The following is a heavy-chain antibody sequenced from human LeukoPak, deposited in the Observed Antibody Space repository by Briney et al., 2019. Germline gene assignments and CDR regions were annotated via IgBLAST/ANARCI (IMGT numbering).Heavy chain of an antibody. D-gene: IGHD1-26*01. Sequence: PSETLSLTCTVSGGSISSAAYSWTWIRQRPGKGLEWIGSIHDSGSTSYNPSLKSRVTISVDTSKNQFSLKLSSVTAADTAVYYCARGETSNPFDPWGQGTLVTVSS. J-gene: IGHJ5*02. CDR1: GGSISSAAYS. CDR3: ARGETSNPFDP. V-gene: IGHV4-31*03. CDR2: IHDSGST.